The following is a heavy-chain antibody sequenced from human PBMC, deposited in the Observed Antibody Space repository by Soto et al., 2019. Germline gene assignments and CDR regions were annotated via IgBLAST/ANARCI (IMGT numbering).Heavy chain of an antibody. D-gene: IGHD1-26*01. Sequence: QVQLVESGGGVVQPGRSLSFSCAASGFTFSDYPMHWVRQAPGKGLEWVAVISYDGRVKYYVDSVKGRFTISRDDSKNTLYLQMNSLRVDDTAVYYCARDFIVGAPDYFDYWGQGTLVTVSS. CDR2: ISYDGRVK. J-gene: IGHJ4*02. V-gene: IGHV3-30*04. CDR1: GFTFSDYP. CDR3: ARDFIVGAPDYFDY.